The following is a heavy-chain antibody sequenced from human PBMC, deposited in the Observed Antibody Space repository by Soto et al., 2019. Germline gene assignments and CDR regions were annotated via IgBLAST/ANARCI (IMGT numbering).Heavy chain of an antibody. CDR1: GFTFTSSA. Sequence: SVKISCKASGFTFTSSAVQWVRQARGQRLEWIGWIVVGSGNTNYAQKFQERVTITRDMSTSTAYMELSSLRSEDTAVYYCAAGVVPAAYGMDVWGEGTTVTVSS. V-gene: IGHV1-58*01. CDR3: AAGVVPAAYGMDV. J-gene: IGHJ6*04. D-gene: IGHD2-2*01. CDR2: IVVGSGNT.